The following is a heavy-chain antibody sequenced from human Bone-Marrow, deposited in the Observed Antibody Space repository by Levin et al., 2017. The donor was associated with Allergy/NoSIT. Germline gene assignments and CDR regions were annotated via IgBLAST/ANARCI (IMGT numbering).Heavy chain of an antibody. CDR2: ISGSGGST. J-gene: IGHJ5*02. Sequence: GESLKISCAASGFTFSSYAMSWVRQAPGKGLEWVSAISGSGGSTYYADSVKGRFTISRDNSKNTLYLQMNSLRAEDTAVYYCAKDLWGQFGADFDPWGQGTLVTVSS. V-gene: IGHV3-23*01. CDR1: GFTFSSYA. CDR3: AKDLWGQFGADFDP. D-gene: IGHD3-3*01.